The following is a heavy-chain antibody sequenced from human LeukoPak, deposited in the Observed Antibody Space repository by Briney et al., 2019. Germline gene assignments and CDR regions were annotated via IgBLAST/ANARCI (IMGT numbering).Heavy chain of an antibody. CDR3: AKESANWGYNWFDP. V-gene: IGHV3-23*01. CDR1: GFTFSSYA. Sequence: GGSLRLSCAASGFTFSSYAMSWVRQAPGKGLEWVSAISGGGGSTYYADTVKGRFTISRDNSKNTLYLQMNSLRAEDTAVYYCAKESANWGYNWFDPWGQGTLVTVSS. D-gene: IGHD7-27*01. CDR2: ISGGGGST. J-gene: IGHJ5*02.